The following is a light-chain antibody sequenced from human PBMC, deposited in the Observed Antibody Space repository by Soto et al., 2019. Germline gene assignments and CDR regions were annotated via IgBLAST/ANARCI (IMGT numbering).Light chain of an antibody. CDR3: QNYYNWPRK. J-gene: IGKJ1*01. CDR2: GAS. CDR1: QSILRN. V-gene: IGKV3-15*01. Sequence: EIVMPQSPATLSLSPGERATLSGRATQSILRNLAWYQHKPGQPPRLLIYGASTRATGIPGRFSGSGSGTEFTPTISSLQSEDFAVYYCQNYYNWPRKCGQGNTVAIK.